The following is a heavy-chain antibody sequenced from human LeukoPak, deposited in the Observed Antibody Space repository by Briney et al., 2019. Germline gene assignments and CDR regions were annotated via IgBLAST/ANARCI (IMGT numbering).Heavy chain of an antibody. CDR3: ARDWAGAAAGYFDY. J-gene: IGHJ4*02. D-gene: IGHD6-13*01. Sequence: SETLSLTCTVSGGSISSYYWSWIRQPPGKGLEWIGYIYYSGSTNYNPSLRGRVTISVDTSKNQFSLKLSSVTAADTAVYYCARDWAGAAAGYFDYWGQGTLVTVSS. CDR2: IYYSGST. CDR1: GGSISSYY. V-gene: IGHV4-59*01.